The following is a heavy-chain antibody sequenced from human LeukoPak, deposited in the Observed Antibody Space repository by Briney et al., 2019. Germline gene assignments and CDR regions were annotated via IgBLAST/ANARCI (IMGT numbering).Heavy chain of an antibody. CDR2: FSATDGSA. J-gene: IGHJ3*01. CDR1: GFTFSSYA. Sequence: GGSLGLSCAASGFTFSSYAMTWVRQAPGKGLEWVSAFSATDGSAQYAESVKGRFTISRDNSKNRLYLQMNSLRAEDTAVYYCAKARIAAAGTGAFDVWGQGTMVTVSS. V-gene: IGHV3-23*01. CDR3: AKARIAAAGTGAFDV. D-gene: IGHD6-13*01.